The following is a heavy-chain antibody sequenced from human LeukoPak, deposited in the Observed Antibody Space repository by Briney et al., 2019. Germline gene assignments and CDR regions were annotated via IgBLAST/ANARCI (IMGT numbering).Heavy chain of an antibody. CDR3: ARDHPDIVATIPPY. CDR2: INSDGRST. Sequence: GGSLRLSCAASGFTFSSYWMHWVRQAPGKGLVWVSRINSDGRSTSYADSVKGRFTISRDNAKNTLYLQMNSLRAEDTAVYYCARDHPDIVATIPPYWGQGTLVTVSS. D-gene: IGHD5-12*01. V-gene: IGHV3-74*01. J-gene: IGHJ4*02. CDR1: GFTFSSYW.